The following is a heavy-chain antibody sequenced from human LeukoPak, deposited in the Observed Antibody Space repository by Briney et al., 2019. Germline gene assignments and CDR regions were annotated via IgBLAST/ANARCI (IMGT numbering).Heavy chain of an antibody. D-gene: IGHD6-13*01. CDR2: IIPIFGTA. Sequence: GASVKVSCKASGGTFSSYAISWVRQAPGQGLEWMGGIIPIFGTANYAQKFQGRVTITTDESTSTAYMELSSLRSEDTAVYYCARGFVPPISTAALDYYYMDVWGKGTTVTVSS. J-gene: IGHJ6*03. CDR3: ARGFVPPISTAALDYYYMDV. CDR1: GGTFSSYA. V-gene: IGHV1-69*05.